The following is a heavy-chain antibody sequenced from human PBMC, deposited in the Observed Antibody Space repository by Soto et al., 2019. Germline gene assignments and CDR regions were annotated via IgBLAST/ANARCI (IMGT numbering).Heavy chain of an antibody. CDR1: GYTFTGYY. CDR3: ARGPGYGLDY. Sequence: ASVEVSCKXSGYTFTGYYIHWVRQAPGQGLEWMGWISPNTGGTNFPQKFQGRVTLTRDTSINTAYLELRRLTSDDTAVYFCARGPGYGLDYWGQGTLVTVSS. V-gene: IGHV1-2*02. CDR2: ISPNTGGT. J-gene: IGHJ4*02. D-gene: IGHD5-18*01.